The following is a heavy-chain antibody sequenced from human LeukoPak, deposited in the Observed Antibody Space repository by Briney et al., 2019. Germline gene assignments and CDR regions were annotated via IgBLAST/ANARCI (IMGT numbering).Heavy chain of an antibody. CDR2: INPNSGGT. J-gene: IGHJ4*02. D-gene: IGHD6-6*01. V-gene: IGHV1-2*06. CDR1: GCTFTGYY. Sequence: ASVTVSCTASGCTFTGYYMHWVRQAPGQGLEWMGRINPNSGGTNYAQKFQGRVTMTRDTSISTAYMELSRLRSDDTAVYYCARTAARRFDYWGQGTLVTVSS. CDR3: ARTAARRFDY.